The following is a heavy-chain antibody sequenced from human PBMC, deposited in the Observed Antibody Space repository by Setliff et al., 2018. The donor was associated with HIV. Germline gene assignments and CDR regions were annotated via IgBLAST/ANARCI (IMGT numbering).Heavy chain of an antibody. Sequence: SETLSLTCTVSGGSISSSSYYWGWIRQPPGKGLEWIGNIYYSGSTYYNPSLKSRVAISVDTSKNQFSLKLSSVTAADTAFYYCAVGTVAMMLSPYYFDYWGQGTLVTVSS. CDR3: AVGTVAMMLSPYYFDY. J-gene: IGHJ4*02. CDR1: GGSISSSSYY. D-gene: IGHD3-16*01. CDR2: IYYSGST. V-gene: IGHV4-39*01.